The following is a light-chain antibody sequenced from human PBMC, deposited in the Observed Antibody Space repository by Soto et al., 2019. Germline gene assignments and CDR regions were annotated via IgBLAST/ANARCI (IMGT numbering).Light chain of an antibody. CDR3: QQYGSSPLT. V-gene: IGKV3-20*01. J-gene: IGKJ4*01. CDR1: QSVSSSF. Sequence: EIVLTQSPGTLSLSPGERATLSCRASQSVSSSFLAWYQQKPGRDPRLLIYGASSRATGIPDRFSGSGSGTAFTLTISRLEPEDVAVYYCQQYGSSPLTFDGGTKVEIK. CDR2: GAS.